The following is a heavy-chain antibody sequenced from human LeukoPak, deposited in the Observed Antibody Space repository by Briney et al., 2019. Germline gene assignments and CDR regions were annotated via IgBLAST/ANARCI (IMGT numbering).Heavy chain of an antibody. J-gene: IGHJ6*02. Sequence: GGSLRLSCAASGFPFSNYDMHWVRQAPGKGLEWVAFIRDDGTNHHYADSVKGRFTISRDNSRNTLYLQMNSLRVEDTAVYFCFGSGYQAGMDVWGHGTTVTVSS. CDR2: IRDDGTNH. D-gene: IGHD3-3*01. CDR1: GFPFSNYD. CDR3: FGSGYQAGMDV. V-gene: IGHV3-30*02.